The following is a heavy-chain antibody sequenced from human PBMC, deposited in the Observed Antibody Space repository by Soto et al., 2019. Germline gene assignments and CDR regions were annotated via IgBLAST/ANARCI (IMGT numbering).Heavy chain of an antibody. D-gene: IGHD4-17*01. CDR3: ARGGTTVTTS. Sequence: ESGGGLVQPGGSLRLSCAASGFTFSSYSMNWVRQAPGKGLEWVSYISSSSSTIYYADSVKGRFTISRDNAKNSLYLQMNSLRAEDTAVYYCARGGTTVTTSWGQGTLVTVSS. J-gene: IGHJ4*02. CDR2: ISSSSSTI. V-gene: IGHV3-48*01. CDR1: GFTFSSYS.